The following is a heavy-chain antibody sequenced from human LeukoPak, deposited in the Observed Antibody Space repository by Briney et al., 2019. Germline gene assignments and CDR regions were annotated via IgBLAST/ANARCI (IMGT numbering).Heavy chain of an antibody. CDR3: ARSITGTPVEDAFDI. D-gene: IGHD1-20*01. CDR1: GFTFSSYA. V-gene: IGHV3-30-3*01. J-gene: IGHJ3*02. CDR2: ISYDGSNK. Sequence: GRSLRLSCAASGFTFSSYAMNWVRQAPGKGLEWVAVISYDGSNKYYADSVKGRFTISRDNSKNTLYLQMNSLRAEDTAVYYCARSITGTPVEDAFDIWGQGTMVTVSS.